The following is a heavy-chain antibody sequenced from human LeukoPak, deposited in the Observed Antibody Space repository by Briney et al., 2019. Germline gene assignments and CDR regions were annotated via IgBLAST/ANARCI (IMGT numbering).Heavy chain of an antibody. CDR1: GFTFSSYA. D-gene: IGHD3-16*01. Sequence: GGSLRLSCAASGFTFSSYAMHWVRQAPGKGLEYVSAISSNGGSTYYANSVKGRFIISRDNSKNTQYLQMGSLRAEDMAVYYCARVGHRTYYYYMDVWGKGTTVTVSS. J-gene: IGHJ6*03. CDR2: ISSNGGST. V-gene: IGHV3-64*01. CDR3: ARVGHRTYYYYMDV.